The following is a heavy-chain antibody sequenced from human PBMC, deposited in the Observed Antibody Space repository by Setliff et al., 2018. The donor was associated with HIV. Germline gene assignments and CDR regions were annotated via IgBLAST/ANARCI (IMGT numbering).Heavy chain of an antibody. CDR2: FYTSGTT. Sequence: PSETLSLTCSVSGGSLSSGSHYCTWPRQAAGKGLEWIGHFYTSGTTNYNPSLESRVTISVDTSKNQFSLKLSSVTAADAAVYYCGTAMYYYYGLDVWGQGIRVTVSS. CDR1: GGSLSSGSHY. D-gene: IGHD2-2*01. V-gene: IGHV4-61*09. CDR3: GTAMYYYYGLDV. J-gene: IGHJ6*02.